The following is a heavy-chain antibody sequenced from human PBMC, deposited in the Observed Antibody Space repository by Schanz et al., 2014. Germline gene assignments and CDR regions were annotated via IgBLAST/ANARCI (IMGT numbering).Heavy chain of an antibody. Sequence: EEQLLESGGALVQPGGSLRLSCAASGFSFSNYALVWVRQPPGKGLEWVAAINQAASVQYYVDSVKGRFTISRDNAKNSLYLQLNSLTAEDTAVYHCARDSRYCTGVDCKGDAFDLWGQGTLVTVSS. CDR3: ARDSRYCTGVDCKGDAFDL. V-gene: IGHV3-7*01. CDR2: INQAASVQ. D-gene: IGHD2-8*02. CDR1: GFSFSNYA. J-gene: IGHJ3*01.